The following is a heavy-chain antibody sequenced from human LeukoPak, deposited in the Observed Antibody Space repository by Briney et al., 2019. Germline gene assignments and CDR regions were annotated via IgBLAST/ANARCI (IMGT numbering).Heavy chain of an antibody. CDR2: IYYSGST. V-gene: IGHV4-59*08. CDR1: GGSISSYY. J-gene: IGHJ4*02. Sequence: SETLSLTCTVSGGSISSYYWSWIGHPPGKGLEWIGYIYYSGSTNYNPSLKSRVTISVDTSKNQFSLKLSSVTAADTAVYYCARLPDYYGSGSPDYWGQGTLVTVSS. D-gene: IGHD3-10*01. CDR3: ARLPDYYGSGSPDY.